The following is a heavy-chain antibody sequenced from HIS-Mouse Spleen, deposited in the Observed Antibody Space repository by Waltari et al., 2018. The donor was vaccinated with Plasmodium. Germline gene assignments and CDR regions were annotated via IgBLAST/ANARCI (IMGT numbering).Heavy chain of an antibody. CDR3: AREDILTGYYNDYWYFDL. CDR2: ISSSSSYI. D-gene: IGHD3-9*01. V-gene: IGHV3-21*01. CDR1: GFHSGRYS. J-gene: IGHJ2*01. Sequence: EVQLVESGGGRFSPGGSLGLSCAAPGFHSGRYSVHWVRRAPGKGLEWVSSISSSSSYIYYADSVKGRFTISRDNAKNSLYLQMNSLRAEDTAVYYCAREDILTGYYNDYWYFDLWGRGTLVTVSS.